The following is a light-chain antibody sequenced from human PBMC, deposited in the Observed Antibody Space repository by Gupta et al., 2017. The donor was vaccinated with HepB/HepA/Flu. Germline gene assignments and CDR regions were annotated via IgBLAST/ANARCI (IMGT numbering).Light chain of an antibody. CDR1: SSAVGGYNY. CDR2: EVS. J-gene: IGLJ3*02. V-gene: IGLV2-14*01. Sequence: HSAVTQPAAEYGSPGHAITIFCTGTSSAVGGYNYVSWYQQHPDKAPRLMIYEVSNRPSGVSNRFSGSKSGNTASLTISGLQAEDAADYYCYSYTTNNDLMFGGGTKLTVL. CDR3: YSYTTNNDLM.